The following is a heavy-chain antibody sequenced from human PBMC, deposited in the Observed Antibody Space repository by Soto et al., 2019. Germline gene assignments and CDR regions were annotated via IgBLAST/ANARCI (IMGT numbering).Heavy chain of an antibody. CDR1: GYTFTSYG. Sequence: QVQLVQSGAEVKKPGASVKVSCKASGYTFTSYGISWVRQAPGQGLEWMGWISAYNGNTNYAQKLQGRVTMTTDTSTSTAYMELRSLRSDDTAVYYCARSFRLNDFWSGYYDAFDIWGQGTMVTVSS. CDR2: ISAYNGNT. J-gene: IGHJ3*02. CDR3: ARSFRLNDFWSGYYDAFDI. D-gene: IGHD3-3*01. V-gene: IGHV1-18*04.